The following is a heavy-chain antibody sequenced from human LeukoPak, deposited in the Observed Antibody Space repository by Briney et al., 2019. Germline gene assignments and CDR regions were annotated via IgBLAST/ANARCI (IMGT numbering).Heavy chain of an antibody. CDR3: ARDPDRGDAFDI. V-gene: IGHV3-21*01. Sequence: GGSLRLSCAASGFTFSSYSMSWVRQAPGKGLEWVSSISSSSYIYYADSVKGRFTISRDNAKNSLYLQMNSLRAEDTAVYYCARDPDRGDAFDIWGQGTMVTVSS. J-gene: IGHJ3*02. D-gene: IGHD3-22*01. CDR1: GFTFSSYS. CDR2: ISSSSYI.